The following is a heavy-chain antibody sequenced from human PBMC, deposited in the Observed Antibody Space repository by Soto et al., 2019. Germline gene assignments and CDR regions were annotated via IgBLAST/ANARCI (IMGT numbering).Heavy chain of an antibody. J-gene: IGHJ4*02. V-gene: IGHV3-23*01. D-gene: IGHD4-17*01. CDR1: GFPFTIYA. Sequence: EVQLLESGGGLVQPGGSLRLSCVASGFPFTIYAMSWVRQAPGKGLEWVSAISNSGASTYYADSVRGRFTISRDSSKNTLYLDMNGLRAEDTAVYYCAKDNYGDYGRLFDYWGQGTQVTVSS. CDR2: ISNSGAST. CDR3: AKDNYGDYGRLFDY.